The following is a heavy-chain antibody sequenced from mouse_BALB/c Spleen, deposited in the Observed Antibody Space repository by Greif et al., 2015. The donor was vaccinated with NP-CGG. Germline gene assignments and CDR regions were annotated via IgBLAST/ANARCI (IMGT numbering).Heavy chain of an antibody. CDR3: ARNDGFAY. D-gene: IGHD2-12*01. CDR1: GLNIKDTY. Sequence: VQLQQSGAELVKPGASVKLSCTASGLNIKDTYMHWVKQRPEQGLEWIGRIDPANGNTKYDPKFQGKATITADTSSNTAYLQLSSLTSEDTAVYYCARNDGFAYWGQGTLVTVSA. CDR2: IDPANGNT. V-gene: IGHV14-3*02. J-gene: IGHJ3*01.